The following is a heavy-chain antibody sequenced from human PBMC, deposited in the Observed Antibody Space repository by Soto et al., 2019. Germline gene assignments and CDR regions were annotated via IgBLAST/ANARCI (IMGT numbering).Heavy chain of an antibody. V-gene: IGHV1-18*01. J-gene: IGHJ5*02. CDR1: GYTFTSYG. D-gene: IGHD4-4*01. CDR3: ARDYLSSNYASWWFDP. CDR2: ISAYNGNT. Sequence: ASVKVSCKASGYTFTSYGISWVRQAPGQGLEWMGWISAYNGNTNYAQKLQGRATMTTDTSTSTAYMELRSLRSDDTAVYYCARDYLSSNYASWWFDPWGQGTLVTVSS.